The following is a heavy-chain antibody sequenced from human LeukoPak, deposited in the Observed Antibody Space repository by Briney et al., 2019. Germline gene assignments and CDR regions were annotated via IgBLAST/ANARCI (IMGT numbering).Heavy chain of an antibody. D-gene: IGHD6-13*01. J-gene: IGHJ6*03. CDR1: GGSISSYY. Sequence: SETLSLTCTVSGGSISSYYWSWIRQPAGKGLEWIGRIYTSGSTNYNPSLKSRVTMSVDTSKNQFSLKLSSVTAADTAVYYCARDADYSSSWYDSYYYYYYMDVWGKGTTVTISS. CDR3: ARDADYSSSWYDSYYYYYYMDV. V-gene: IGHV4-4*07. CDR2: IYTSGST.